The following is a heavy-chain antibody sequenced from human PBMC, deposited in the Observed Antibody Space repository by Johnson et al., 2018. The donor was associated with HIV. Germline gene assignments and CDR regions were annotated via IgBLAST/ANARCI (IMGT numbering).Heavy chain of an antibody. CDR2: IWYDGSNK. V-gene: IGHV3-33*06. D-gene: IGHD1-26*01. Sequence: QMQLVESGGGVVQPGRSLRLSCAASGFTFSSYGMHWVRQAPGKGLEWVAVIWYDGSNKYYADYVKGRFTISRDNSKNTLYLQMESLRVEDTAIYYCAKAWELRGRRAALDIWGQWTMVAVSS. CDR3: AKAWELRGRRAALDI. J-gene: IGHJ3*02. CDR1: GFTFSSYG.